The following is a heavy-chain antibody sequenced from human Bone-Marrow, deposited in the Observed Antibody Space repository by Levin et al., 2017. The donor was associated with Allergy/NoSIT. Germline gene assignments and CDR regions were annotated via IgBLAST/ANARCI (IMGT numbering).Heavy chain of an antibody. CDR3: ARGGQLWPYFDH. CDR2: INPSGGST. D-gene: IGHD5-18*01. CDR1: GNTFSSYH. Sequence: ASVKVSCKASGNTFSSYHMHWVRQAPGQGLEWMGIINPSGGSTNYAQKFQGRVTMTRDTSTSTVYMELSSLRSEDTAVYYCARGGQLWPYFDHWGQGTLVTVSS. J-gene: IGHJ4*02. V-gene: IGHV1-46*01.